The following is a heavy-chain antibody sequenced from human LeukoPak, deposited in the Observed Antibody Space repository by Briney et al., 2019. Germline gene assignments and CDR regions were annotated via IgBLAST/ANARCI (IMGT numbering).Heavy chain of an antibody. D-gene: IGHD4-17*01. Sequence: GGSLRLSCAASGFTFSSYWMSWVRQAPGKGLEWVANIKQDGSEKYYVDSVKGRFTISRDNAKNSLYLQMNSLRAEDTAVYYCARVEGGYYGDYLIDYWGQGTLVTVSS. CDR1: GFTFSSYW. CDR3: ARVEGGYYGDYLIDY. CDR2: IKQDGSEK. V-gene: IGHV3-7*01. J-gene: IGHJ4*02.